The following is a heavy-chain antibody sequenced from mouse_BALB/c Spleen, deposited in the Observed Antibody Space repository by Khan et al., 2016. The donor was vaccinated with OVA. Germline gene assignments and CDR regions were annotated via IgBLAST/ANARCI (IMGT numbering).Heavy chain of an antibody. V-gene: IGHV7-3*02. J-gene: IGHJ4*01. CDR1: GFTFTDYY. D-gene: IGHD2-1*01. CDR2: IRNKANGYTT. CDR3: ARDRCVIYYDFYAMDY. Sequence: EVELVESGGGLVQPGGSLRLSCATSGFTFTDYYMSWVRQPPGKALEWLGFIRNKANGYTTEYSASVKGRFTISRDNSQRILHLQMNTLNAEDSATYYCARDRCVIYYDFYAMDYWGQVASVTVAS.